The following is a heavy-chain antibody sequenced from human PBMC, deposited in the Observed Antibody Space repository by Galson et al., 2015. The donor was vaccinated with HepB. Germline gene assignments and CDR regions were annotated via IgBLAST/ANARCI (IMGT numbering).Heavy chain of an antibody. CDR2: IKQDGSEK. D-gene: IGHD6-13*01. J-gene: IGHJ4*02. CDR1: GFTFSSYW. V-gene: IGHV3-7*03. CDR3: ARDLYPAAYSSSWDPSFDY. Sequence: SLRLSCAASGFTFSSYWMSWVRQAPGKGLEWVANIKQDGSEKYYMDSVKGRFTISRDNAKNSLYLQMNSLRAEDTAVYYCARDLYPAAYSSSWDPSFDYWGQGTLVTVSS.